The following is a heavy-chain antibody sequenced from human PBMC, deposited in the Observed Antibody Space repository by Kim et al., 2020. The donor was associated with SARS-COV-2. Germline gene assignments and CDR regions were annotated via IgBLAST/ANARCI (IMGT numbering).Heavy chain of an antibody. CDR2: IYPGDSDT. CDR3: ARQWTDERVVGSSWTWGFDY. J-gene: IGHJ4*02. CDR1: GYSFTSYW. Sequence: GESLKISCKGSGYSFTSYWIGWVRQMPGKGLEWMGIIYPGDSDTRYSPSFQGQVTISADKSISTAYLQWSSLKASDTAMYYCARQWTDERVVGSSWTWGFDYWGQGTLVTVSS. D-gene: IGHD6-13*01. V-gene: IGHV5-51*01.